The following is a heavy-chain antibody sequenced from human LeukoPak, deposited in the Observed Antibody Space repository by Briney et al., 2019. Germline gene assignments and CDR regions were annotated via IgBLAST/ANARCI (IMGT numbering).Heavy chain of an antibody. CDR1: GFTFDDYA. V-gene: IGHV3-64*01. CDR3: AREYCSGGRCQYYFDY. CDR2: ISSDGGSP. Sequence: PGGSLRLSCAASGFTFDDYAMHWVRQAPGKGLEYVSGISSDGGSPFHVNSVKGRFTISRDNSKDTLYLQMGSLRAEDMAVYYCAREYCSGGRCQYYFDYWGQGTLVTVSS. D-gene: IGHD2-15*01. J-gene: IGHJ4*02.